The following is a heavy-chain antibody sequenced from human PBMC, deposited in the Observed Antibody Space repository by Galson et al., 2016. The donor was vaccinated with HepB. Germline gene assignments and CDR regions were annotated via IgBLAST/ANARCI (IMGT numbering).Heavy chain of an antibody. CDR2: ISSNGGTT. V-gene: IGHV3-64D*06. D-gene: IGHD3-16*02. J-gene: IGHJ4*02. CDR3: VKDFDYFWGSFRFQTKYYFDY. CDR1: GFTFSRYA. Sequence: SLRLSCAASGFTFSRYALHWVRQAPGKGLEYVSAISSNGGTTYYADSVKGRFTISRDNFKNTLYLQMSSLRAEDTAVYYCVKDFDYFWGSFRFQTKYYFDYWGQGTLVTVSS.